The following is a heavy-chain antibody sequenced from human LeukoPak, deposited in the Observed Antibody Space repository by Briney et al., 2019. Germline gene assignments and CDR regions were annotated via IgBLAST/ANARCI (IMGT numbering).Heavy chain of an antibody. J-gene: IGHJ3*02. Sequence: SETLSLTCTVSGGSIRTYYWSWIRQSPGKGLEWIGSIYYIGSTKYNPSLKSRVTISADTSKNQFSLKLSSVTAADTAVYYCARGDRSAFDIWGQGTMVTVSS. CDR1: GGSIRTYY. CDR3: ARGDRSAFDI. V-gene: IGHV4-59*01. CDR2: IYYIGST.